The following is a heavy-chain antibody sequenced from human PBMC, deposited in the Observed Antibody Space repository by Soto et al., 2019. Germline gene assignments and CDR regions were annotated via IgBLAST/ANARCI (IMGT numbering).Heavy chain of an antibody. J-gene: IGHJ6*02. CDR2: INAGNGNT. V-gene: IGHV1-3*01. CDR1: GYTFTSYA. Sequence: GASVKVSCKASGYTFTSYAMHWVRQAPGQRLEWMGWINAGNGNTKYSQKFQGRVTITRDTSASTAYMELSSLRSEDTAVYYCARCSPPVLVGYYYYGMDVWGQGATVTVSS. CDR3: ARCSPPVLVGYYYYGMDV. D-gene: IGHD3-10*02.